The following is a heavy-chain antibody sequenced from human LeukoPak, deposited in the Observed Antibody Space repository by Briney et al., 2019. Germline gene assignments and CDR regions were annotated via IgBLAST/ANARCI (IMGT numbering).Heavy chain of an antibody. D-gene: IGHD3-3*01. J-gene: IGHJ4*02. CDR2: ISSSGSTI. CDR3: ARTPYYDFWSGYLRAIDY. Sequence: GGSLRLSCAASGFTFSDYYMSWIRQAPGKGLEWVSYISSSGSTIYYADSVKGRFTISRDNAKNSLYLQMNSLRAEDTAVYYCARTPYYDFWSGYLRAIDYWGQGTLVTVSS. CDR1: GFTFSDYY. V-gene: IGHV3-11*01.